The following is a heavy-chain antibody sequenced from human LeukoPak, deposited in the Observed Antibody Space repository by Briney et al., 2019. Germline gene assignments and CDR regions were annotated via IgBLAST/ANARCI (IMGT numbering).Heavy chain of an antibody. CDR1: GGSVSSTNYY. CDR2: IYASGRT. J-gene: IGHJ6*03. Sequence: PSETLSLTCTVSGGSVSSTNYYWSWIRQPAGKGLEWIGRIYASGRTTHNPSLESRVTFSIDTSKNQFSLKLNSVTAADTAVYHCVRGYCGDDCYRYYYYYYTDVWGKGTTVTVSS. V-gene: IGHV4-61*02. D-gene: IGHD2-21*02. CDR3: VRGYCGDDCYRYYYYYYTDV.